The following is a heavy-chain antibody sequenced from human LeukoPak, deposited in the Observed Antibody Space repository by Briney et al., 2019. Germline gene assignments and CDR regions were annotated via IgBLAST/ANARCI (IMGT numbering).Heavy chain of an antibody. V-gene: IGHV3-30*18. CDR1: GFSFSSAG. CDR2: ISYDGSYK. D-gene: IGHD3-22*01. Sequence: PGRSLRLSCAASGFSFSSAGMHWVRQAPGKGLEWVAFISYDGSYKYNEDSVEGRFTISRDNFKNTLYLQMNSLRAEDTAVYYCAKNYFDSTGHHTFDYWGQGTLVTVSS. J-gene: IGHJ4*02. CDR3: AKNYFDSTGHHTFDY.